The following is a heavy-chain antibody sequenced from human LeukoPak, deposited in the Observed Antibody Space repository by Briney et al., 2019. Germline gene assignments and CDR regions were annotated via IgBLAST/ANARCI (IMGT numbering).Heavy chain of an antibody. J-gene: IGHJ4*02. D-gene: IGHD3-3*01. CDR1: GGSFSGYY. V-gene: IGHV4-34*01. CDR2: INHCGST. Sequence: SETLSLTCAVYGGSFSGYYWSWIRQPPGKGLEWIGEINHCGSTNYNPSLKSRVTISVDTSKNQFSLKLSSVTAADTAVYYCARGPRAFSIFGVVITPLDYWGQGTLVTVSS. CDR3: ARGPRAFSIFGVVITPLDY.